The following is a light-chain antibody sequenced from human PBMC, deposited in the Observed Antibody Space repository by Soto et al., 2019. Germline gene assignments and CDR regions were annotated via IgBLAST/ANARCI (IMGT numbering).Light chain of an antibody. J-gene: IGLJ1*01. CDR1: SSDVGGYNY. Sequence: QSALTQPASVSGSPGQSITISCSRTSSDVGGYNYVSWYQQHPGKAPQLLIYDVSDRPSGVSDRFSGSESVNTASLTISGLQAEDEGDYYCGSDTSSSLYVFGTGAKLAVL. CDR3: GSDTSSSLYV. CDR2: DVS. V-gene: IGLV2-14*01.